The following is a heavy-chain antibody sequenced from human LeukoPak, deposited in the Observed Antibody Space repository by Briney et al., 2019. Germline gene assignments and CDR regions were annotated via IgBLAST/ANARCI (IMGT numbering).Heavy chain of an antibody. V-gene: IGHV4-38-2*02. J-gene: IGHJ4*02. CDR2: IYYSGST. CDR3: ARVTGYMTEDYFDY. D-gene: IGHD6-13*01. CDR1: GYSISSGDY. Sequence: SETLSLTCTVSGYSISSGDYWGWSRQPPGKVLEWIGNIYYSGSTYYNASLQSRVTISIDTSKNQFSLRLSSVTAADTAVYYCARVTGYMTEDYFDYWGQGTLITVSS.